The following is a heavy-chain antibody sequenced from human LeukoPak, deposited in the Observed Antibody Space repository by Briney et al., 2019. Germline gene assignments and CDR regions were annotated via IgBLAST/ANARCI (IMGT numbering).Heavy chain of an antibody. V-gene: IGHV4-39*07. CDR2: IYYSGST. D-gene: IGHD2-2*01. J-gene: IGHJ6*02. CDR3: ARDAVVPAAMDYYYGMDV. CDR1: GGSISSSSYY. Sequence: SETLSLTCTVSGGSISSSSYYWGWIRQPPGKGLEWIGSIYYSGSTYYNPSLKSRVTISVDTSKNQFSLKLSSVTAADTAVYYCARDAVVPAAMDYYYGMDVWGQGTTVTVSS.